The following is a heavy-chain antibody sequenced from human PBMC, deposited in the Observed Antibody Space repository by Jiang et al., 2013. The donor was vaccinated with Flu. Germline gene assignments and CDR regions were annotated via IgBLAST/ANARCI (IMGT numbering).Heavy chain of an antibody. J-gene: IGHJ4*02. D-gene: IGHD5-18*01. Sequence: MGGINHIFGTTEYAQKFQGRVTITVDKSTSTAYMELSSLRSEDTAVYYCAKDRTGYSYGLFDYWGQGTLVTVSS. CDR3: AKDRTGYSYGLFDY. CDR2: INHIFGTT. V-gene: IGHV1-69*06.